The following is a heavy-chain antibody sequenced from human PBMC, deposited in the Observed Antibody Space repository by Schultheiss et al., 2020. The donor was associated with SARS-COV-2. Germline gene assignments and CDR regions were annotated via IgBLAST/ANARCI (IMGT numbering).Heavy chain of an antibody. CDR3: ARSDILTGYYGYFDY. V-gene: IGHV4-59*08. J-gene: IGHJ4*02. D-gene: IGHD3-9*01. Sequence: SETLSLTCAVSGGSISSDNWWSWIRQPPGEGLEWIGDIDYSGSTNYNPSLKSRVTISVDTSKNQFSLKLTSVTAADTAVYYCARSDILTGYYGYFDYWGQGILVTVSS. CDR2: IDYSGST. CDR1: GGSISSDNW.